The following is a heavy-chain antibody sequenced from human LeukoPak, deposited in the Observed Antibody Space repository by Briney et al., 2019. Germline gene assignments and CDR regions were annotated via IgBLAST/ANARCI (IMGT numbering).Heavy chain of an antibody. CDR2: IKSKTDGGTT. CDR3: TTSNYNWDAFDI. Sequence: KPGRSLRLSCAASGFTFSSSAMSWVRQAPGKGLEWVGRIKSKTDGGTTDYAAPVKGRFTISRDDSKNTLYLQMNSLKTEDTAVYYCTTSNYNWDAFDIWGQGTMVTVSS. J-gene: IGHJ3*02. D-gene: IGHD1-20*01. CDR1: GFTFSSSA. V-gene: IGHV3-15*01.